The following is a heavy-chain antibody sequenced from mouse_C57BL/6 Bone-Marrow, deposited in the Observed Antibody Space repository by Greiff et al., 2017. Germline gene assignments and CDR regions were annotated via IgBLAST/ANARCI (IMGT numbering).Heavy chain of an antibody. Sequence: VQLQQSGPELVKPGASVKISCKASGYAFSSSWMNWVKQRPGKGLEWIGRIYPGDGDTNYNGKFKGKATLTADKSSSTAYMQLSSLTSEDSAVYFCARGIYYGNYGDYWGQGTTLTVSS. J-gene: IGHJ2*01. CDR2: IYPGDGDT. V-gene: IGHV1-82*01. CDR3: ARGIYYGNYGDY. CDR1: GYAFSSSW. D-gene: IGHD2-1*01.